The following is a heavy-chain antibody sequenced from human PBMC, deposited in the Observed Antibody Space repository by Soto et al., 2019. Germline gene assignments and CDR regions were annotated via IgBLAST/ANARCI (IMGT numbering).Heavy chain of an antibody. CDR3: VRGGYFFND. Sequence: GGSLRLSCAASGFPFSSYWMSWVRQAPGKGLEWVANIKPDGSEKYYVDSVKGRFTISRDNAKTSLYLQMNSLRAEDSALYFCVRGGYFFNDWGQGTL. J-gene: IGHJ4*02. V-gene: IGHV3-7*01. D-gene: IGHD3-22*01. CDR1: GFPFSSYW. CDR2: IKPDGSEK.